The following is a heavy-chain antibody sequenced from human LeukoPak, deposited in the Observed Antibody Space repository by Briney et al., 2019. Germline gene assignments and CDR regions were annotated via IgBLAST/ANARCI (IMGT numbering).Heavy chain of an antibody. CDR3: ARQKWEQQGRDYYFNGLDV. Sequence: SETLSLTCSVSIGSISSSKWWSWVRQSPVKGLEWIGEIYLYGTTNYNPSFTSRVTMSVDRSRNQFSLKLTSVTAADTAVYYCARQKWEQQGRDYYFNGLDVWGPGTTVTVSS. V-gene: IGHV4-4*02. CDR2: IYLYGTT. D-gene: IGHD1/OR15-1a*01. J-gene: IGHJ6*02. CDR1: IGSISSSKW.